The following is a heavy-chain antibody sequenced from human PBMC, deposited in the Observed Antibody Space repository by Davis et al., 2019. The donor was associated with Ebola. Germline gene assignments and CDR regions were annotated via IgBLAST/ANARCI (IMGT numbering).Heavy chain of an antibody. CDR3: ARDVISSWVDY. Sequence: GESLKISCAASGFTFSSYWMSWVRQAPGKGLEWVANIKQDGSEKYYVDSVKGRFTISRDNAKNSLYLQMNSLRAEDTAVYYCARDVISSWVDYWGQGTLVTVSS. CDR1: GFTFSSYW. J-gene: IGHJ4*02. CDR2: IKQDGSEK. D-gene: IGHD6-13*01. V-gene: IGHV3-7*03.